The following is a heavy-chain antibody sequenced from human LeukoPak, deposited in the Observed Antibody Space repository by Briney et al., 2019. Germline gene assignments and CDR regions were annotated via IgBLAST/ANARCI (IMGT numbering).Heavy chain of an antibody. J-gene: IGHJ4*02. CDR3: AKDPATVTANFDY. CDR2: ISNNGGYT. V-gene: IGHV3-23*01. Sequence: GGSLRLSCAASGFTFSSSAMSWVRQAPGKGLEWVSAISNNGGYTYYADSVQGRFTISRDNSKNTLYLQMNSLRAEDTAVYYCAKDPATVTANFDYWGQGTLVTVSS. CDR1: GFTFSSSA. D-gene: IGHD4-17*01.